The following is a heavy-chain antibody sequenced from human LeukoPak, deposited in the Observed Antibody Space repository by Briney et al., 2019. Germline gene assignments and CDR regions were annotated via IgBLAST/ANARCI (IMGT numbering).Heavy chain of an antibody. V-gene: IGHV4-59*01. Sequence: PSETLSLTCTVSGRSLSSYYWSWIRQPPGKGLEWIGYIYYSGSTNYNPSLKSRVTISVDTSKDQFALRLSSVTAADTAVYYCASTRYPLDYWGQGTLVTVSS. CDR3: ASTRYPLDY. D-gene: IGHD1-1*01. CDR2: IYYSGST. CDR1: GRSLSSYY. J-gene: IGHJ4*02.